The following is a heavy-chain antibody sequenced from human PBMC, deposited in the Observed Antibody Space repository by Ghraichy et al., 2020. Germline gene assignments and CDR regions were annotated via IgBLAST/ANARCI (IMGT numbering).Heavy chain of an antibody. V-gene: IGHV3-13*01. CDR3: VRAMAGTNIGNFRYYYGLDV. J-gene: IGHJ6*02. CDR2: VGTGGDT. Sequence: GESLNISCAASGFTFSSYDMFWVRQPTGKGLEWVSTVGTGGDTYYSGSVQGRFTISRENAKTSLYLQMNRLRAEDTAVYYCVRAMAGTNIGNFRYYYGLDVWGQGTTVTVSS. CDR1: GFTFSSYD. D-gene: IGHD1/OR15-1a*01.